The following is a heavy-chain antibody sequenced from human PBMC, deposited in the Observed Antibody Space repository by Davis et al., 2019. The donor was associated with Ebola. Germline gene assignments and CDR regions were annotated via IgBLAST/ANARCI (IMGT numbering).Heavy chain of an antibody. CDR1: GGSISSGGYY. CDR2: IYYSGST. V-gene: IGHV4-31*03. Sequence: MPSETLSLTCTVSGGSISSGGYYWSWSRQHLGKGLEWIGYIYYSGSTYYNPSLKSRVTISVDTSKNQFSLKLSSVTAADTSVSYCARHSTRPDYWGQGTLVTVSS. J-gene: IGHJ4*02. CDR3: ARHSTRPDY. D-gene: IGHD6-6*01.